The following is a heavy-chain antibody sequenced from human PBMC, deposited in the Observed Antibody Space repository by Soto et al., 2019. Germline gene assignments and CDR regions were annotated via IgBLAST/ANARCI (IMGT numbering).Heavy chain of an antibody. CDR3: VKDEGSSRPFAY. V-gene: IGHV3-74*03. CDR2: VNPDGSST. D-gene: IGHD1-26*01. Sequence: GGSLRLSCETSGFTFTTFWMHWVRQVPGKGLVWVSRVNPDGSSTTYADSVKGRFTISRDNFKNMLYLQMSSLRAEDTALYYCVKDEGSSRPFAYWGQGTLVTVYS. J-gene: IGHJ4*02. CDR1: GFTFTTFW.